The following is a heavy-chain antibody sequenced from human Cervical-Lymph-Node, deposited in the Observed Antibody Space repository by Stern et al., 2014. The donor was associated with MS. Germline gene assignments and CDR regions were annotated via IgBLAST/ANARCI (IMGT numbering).Heavy chain of an antibody. CDR1: GFTFSSYW. Sequence: VQLVQSGGGLVQPGGSLRLSCAASGFTFSSYWMSWVRQAPGKGLEWVATIKQDGSEKYYVDSVKGRFTISRDNAKNSLYLQMNSLRAEDTAVYYCARSLDYGDTNWFDPWGQGTLVTVSS. CDR3: ARSLDYGDTNWFDP. V-gene: IGHV3-7*01. D-gene: IGHD4-17*01. CDR2: IKQDGSEK. J-gene: IGHJ5*02.